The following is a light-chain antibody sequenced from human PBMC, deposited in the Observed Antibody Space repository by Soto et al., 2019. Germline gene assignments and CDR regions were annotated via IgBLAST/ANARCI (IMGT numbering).Light chain of an antibody. V-gene: IGKV4-1*01. Sequence: DIVMTQSPDSLAGSLGERATINCKSSQSVLHSSNNKNYLAWYQQKPGQPPRLLIYWASTRESGVPDRFSGSGSATDFTRTISRLQAEDVAVYYCHQYYSVPQTFGQGTNLDIK. CDR3: HQYYSVPQT. CDR2: WAS. CDR1: QSVLHSSNNKNY. J-gene: IGKJ2*01.